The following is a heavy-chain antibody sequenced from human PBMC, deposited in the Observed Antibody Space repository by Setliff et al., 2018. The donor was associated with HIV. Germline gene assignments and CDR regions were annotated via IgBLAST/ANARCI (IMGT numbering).Heavy chain of an antibody. J-gene: IGHJ4*02. CDR1: RGSISGYY. D-gene: IGHD4-17*01. CDR2: IYYDTDKT. V-gene: IGHV4-59*01. Sequence: PSETLSLTCTVSRGSISGYYWGWIRQSPGKGLEWIADIYYDTDKTNYNPSLKSRVTMSVDASRAQFSLKLNSVTSADTAVYYCVRSDGDFFDSWGQGTLVTVSS. CDR3: VRSDGDFFDS.